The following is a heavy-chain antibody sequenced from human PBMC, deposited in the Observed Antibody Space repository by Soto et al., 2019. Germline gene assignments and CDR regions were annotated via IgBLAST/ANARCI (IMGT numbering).Heavy chain of an antibody. J-gene: IGHJ4*02. V-gene: IGHV3-48*01. Sequence: PGGSLRLSCAASGFSFSSYSMNWVRQAPGKGLEWVSYISSSSSTIYYADSVKGRFTISRDNAKNSLYLQMNSLRAEDTAVYYCARGGSKGSWGFLEWLPYYFDYWGQGTLITVSS. CDR3: ARGGSKGSWGFLEWLPYYFDY. CDR2: ISSSSSTI. CDR1: GFSFSSYS. D-gene: IGHD3-3*01.